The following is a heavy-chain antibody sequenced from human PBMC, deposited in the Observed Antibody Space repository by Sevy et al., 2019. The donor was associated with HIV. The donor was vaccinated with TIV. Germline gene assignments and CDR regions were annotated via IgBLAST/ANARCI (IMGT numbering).Heavy chain of an antibody. CDR2: ISYDGRNNK. CDR1: GFTFSDYR. CDR3: ARDLPSAVTDPFYYYGLAV. V-gene: IGHV3-30*04. D-gene: IGHD2-21*02. J-gene: IGHJ6*02. Sequence: GGSLRLSCAASGFTFSDYRMHWVRQAPGKGLEWVAVISYDGRNNKYNADSVKGRFTISRDNSKNTMYLQMNSLRVEDTAVYYCARDLPSAVTDPFYYYGLAVWGQGTTVTVSS.